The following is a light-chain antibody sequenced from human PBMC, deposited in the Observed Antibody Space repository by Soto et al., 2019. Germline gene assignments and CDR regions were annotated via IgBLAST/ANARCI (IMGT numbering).Light chain of an antibody. V-gene: IGKV3-15*01. J-gene: IGKJ2*01. CDR2: GAS. Sequence: EIVMTQSPVTLSVSPGERATLSCRASQSVSSNLAWYQQKPGQPPRLLFYGASTRATGIPVRFSGSGSGTAFTLTISSLQSEDFAVYYCQQYNNWPRTFGQGTKLEIK. CDR3: QQYNNWPRT. CDR1: QSVSSN.